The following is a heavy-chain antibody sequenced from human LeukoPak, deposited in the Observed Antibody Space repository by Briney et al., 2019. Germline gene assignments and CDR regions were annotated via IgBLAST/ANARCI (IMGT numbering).Heavy chain of an antibody. CDR1: GFTFSSYA. V-gene: IGHV3-23*01. CDR3: AKDHRTRYFEGSMGV. D-gene: IGHD3-9*01. Sequence: GGSLRLSCAASGFTFSSYAMIWVRQAPGKGPGWVSTIIGSGHSTYYADSVKGRFTISRDNSKNTVYLQMNSLRAEDTAVYYCAKDHRTRYFEGSMGVWGQGTTVTVSS. CDR2: IIGSGHST. J-gene: IGHJ6*02.